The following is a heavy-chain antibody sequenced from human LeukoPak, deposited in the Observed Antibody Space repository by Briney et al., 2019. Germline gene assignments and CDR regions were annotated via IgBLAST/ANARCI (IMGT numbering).Heavy chain of an antibody. CDR1: GGSISSSSYY. CDR3: ARHVRYSSGWYYFDY. J-gene: IGHJ4*02. V-gene: IGHV4-39*01. CDR2: IYYSEST. Sequence: PSETLSLTCTVSGGSISSSSYYWGWIRQPPGKGLEWIGSIYYSESTYYNPSLKSRVTISVDTSKSQFPLKLSSVTAADTAVYYCARHVRYSSGWYYFDYWGQGTLVTVSS. D-gene: IGHD6-19*01.